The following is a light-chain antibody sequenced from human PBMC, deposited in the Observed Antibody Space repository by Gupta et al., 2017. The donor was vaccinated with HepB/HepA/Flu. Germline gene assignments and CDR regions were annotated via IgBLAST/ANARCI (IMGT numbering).Light chain of an antibody. Sequence: EIVLTQSPGTLSLSPGERGTLSCRASQSVSGNYLAWYQQKPGQAPRLLIYGASTKATGSPDSFSGSGAETDFTLTSSRRENDDCAVYYRQQDYTSITFGGGTKVDIK. CDR1: QSVSGNY. V-gene: IGKV3-20*01. CDR2: GAS. CDR3: QQDYTSIT. J-gene: IGKJ4*01.